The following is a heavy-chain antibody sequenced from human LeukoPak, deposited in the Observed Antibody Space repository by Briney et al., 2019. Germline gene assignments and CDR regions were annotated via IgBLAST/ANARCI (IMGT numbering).Heavy chain of an antibody. V-gene: IGHV4-34*01. CDR2: INPRGST. Sequence: SETLSLTWGVYGGSFSGYYWSWIRQPPGKGLEWIGEINPRGSTNYNPSLKSRVTLSADTSKNQFSLTLNSVTAADTAVYYCARRRLGYYFDYWGQGTLVTVSS. J-gene: IGHJ4*02. CDR1: GGSFSGYY. CDR3: ARRRLGYYFDY. D-gene: IGHD5-24*01.